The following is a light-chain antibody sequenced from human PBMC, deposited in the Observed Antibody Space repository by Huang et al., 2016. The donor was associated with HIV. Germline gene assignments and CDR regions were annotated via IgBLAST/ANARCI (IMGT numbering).Light chain of an antibody. CDR2: GAS. J-gene: IGKJ2*01. Sequence: EVVMTQSPATLSVSPGERATLSCRASQNINSNLAWYQQKPGQTPRRLIYGASTRATGIPDRFSGSGSGTEVTLTISSLQSEDFAVYYCQQYNNWPPVTFGQGTKLEIK. V-gene: IGKV3-15*01. CDR1: QNINSN. CDR3: QQYNNWPPVT.